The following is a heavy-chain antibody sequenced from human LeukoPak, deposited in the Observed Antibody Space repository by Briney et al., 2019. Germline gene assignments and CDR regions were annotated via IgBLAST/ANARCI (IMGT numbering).Heavy chain of an antibody. CDR3: ARDLVSKSLAAAGSWDYYYGMDV. CDR2: IIPIFGAA. J-gene: IGHJ6*02. D-gene: IGHD6-13*01. CDR1: GGTFSSYA. Sequence: SVKVSCKASGGTFSSYAISWVRQAPGQGLEWMGGIIPIFGAANYAQKFQGRVTITADESTSTAYMELSSLRSEDTAVYYCARDLVSKSLAAAGSWDYYYGMDVWGQGTTVTVSS. V-gene: IGHV1-69*13.